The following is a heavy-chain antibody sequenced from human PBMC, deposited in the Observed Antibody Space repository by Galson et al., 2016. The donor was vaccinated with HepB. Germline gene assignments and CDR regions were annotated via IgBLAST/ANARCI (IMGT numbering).Heavy chain of an antibody. D-gene: IGHD4-17*01. Sequence: SLRLSCAASGFTFSSYWMSWVRQAPGKGQEWVANIKEDGSEEYYVDSVKGRFTISRDNAKNSLYLQMNRLRAEDTAVYYCAKKWSYGDYSFFDYWGQGTLVTVSS. J-gene: IGHJ4*02. V-gene: IGHV3-7*01. CDR1: GFTFSSYW. CDR2: IKEDGSEE. CDR3: AKKWSYGDYSFFDY.